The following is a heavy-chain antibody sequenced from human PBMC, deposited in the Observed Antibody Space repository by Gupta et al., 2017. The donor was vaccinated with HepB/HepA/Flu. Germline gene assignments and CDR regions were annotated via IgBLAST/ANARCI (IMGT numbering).Heavy chain of an antibody. J-gene: IGHJ4*02. V-gene: IGHV4-34*01. Sequence: VQLQQWVAGLLKPSESLSLTCDVHGGSLSDPSWSWIRQPPGKGLEWIGEANRRSPTKYSPSLKSRVTISLDTSKNQFSRILNSVTAADTAVYFCARHLWKNYYPAYYFDSWGQGILVTVSS. CDR1: GGSLSDPS. D-gene: IGHD3-3*02. CDR3: ARHLWKNYYPAYYFDS. CDR2: ANRRSPT.